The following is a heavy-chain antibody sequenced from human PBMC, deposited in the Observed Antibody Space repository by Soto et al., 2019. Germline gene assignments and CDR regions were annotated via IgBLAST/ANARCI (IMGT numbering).Heavy chain of an antibody. V-gene: IGHV3-23*01. CDR2: ISDSGDTT. D-gene: IGHD1-1*01. Sequence: EVQLLESGGGLVQPGGSLRLSCEASAFTISRYAMSWVRQAPGKGLEWVSAISDSGDTTHYADSVKGRFTISRDTSKSTLYLQMNTLSAEDTAVYYCAKDKPGSTAFDDWGQGTLVIVSS. CDR1: AFTISRYA. J-gene: IGHJ4*02. CDR3: AKDKPGSTAFDD.